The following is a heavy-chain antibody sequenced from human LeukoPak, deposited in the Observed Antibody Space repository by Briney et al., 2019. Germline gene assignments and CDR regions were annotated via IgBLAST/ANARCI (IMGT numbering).Heavy chain of an antibody. D-gene: IGHD3-22*01. J-gene: IGHJ3*02. Sequence: GGSLRLSCAASGFTVSNNYMSWVRQAPGKGLEWVSVIYSGGSTYYADSVKGRFTISRDNSKNTLYLQMNSLRAEDTAVYYCARDSMQDNYDSSGYLWFAFDIWGQGTMVTVSS. CDR1: GFTVSNNY. CDR3: ARDSMQDNYDSSGYLWFAFDI. V-gene: IGHV3-53*01. CDR2: IYSGGST.